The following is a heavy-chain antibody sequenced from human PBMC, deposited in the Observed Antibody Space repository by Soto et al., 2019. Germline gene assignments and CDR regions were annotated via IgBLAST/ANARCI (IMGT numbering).Heavy chain of an antibody. D-gene: IGHD2-8*01. V-gene: IGHV3-23*01. CDR3: AKAKISTNTYTSFDS. J-gene: IGHJ5*01. Sequence: PWGSLILSCEASGFTFSRFGMSWVRQAPGKGLELVSNFSFTGGATYYGDSVKGRFTISIDNFKTSLYLQMSNLRAEDTAIYYCAKAKISTNTYTSFDSWGQGTMVTVSS. CDR1: GFTFSRFG. CDR2: FSFTGGAT.